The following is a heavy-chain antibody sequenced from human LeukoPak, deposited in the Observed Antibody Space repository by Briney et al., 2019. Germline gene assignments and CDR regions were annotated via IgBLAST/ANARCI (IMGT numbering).Heavy chain of an antibody. J-gene: IGHJ5*02. Sequence: GGSLSLSCAAAGFTVSSNYLIWVRRAPGNGLEWVRGMESGGRTDYADPVQRRFAISRDNSRNKLYLQLNSLRAEDTAVYYCARVEYGSGSYFVSWGEGTLVTVSS. CDR2: MESGGRT. CDR3: ARVEYGSGSYFVS. V-gene: IGHV3-53*01. D-gene: IGHD3-10*01. CDR1: GFTVSSNY.